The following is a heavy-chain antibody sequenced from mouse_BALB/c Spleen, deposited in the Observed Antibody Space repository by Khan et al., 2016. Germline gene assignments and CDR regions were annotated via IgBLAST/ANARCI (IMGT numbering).Heavy chain of an antibody. V-gene: IGHV14-3*02. J-gene: IGHJ2*01. CDR2: IDPANGNT. CDR1: GFNIKDTY. D-gene: IGHD1-3*01. Sequence: VQLKQSGAELVKPGASVKLSCTASGFNIKDTYMHWVKQRPDQGLEWIGRIDPANGNTNYDPKLQGKATITADTSSNTAYLQLSSLTSEDTAVXYCARIKAWGQGTTRTVSS. CDR3: ARIKA.